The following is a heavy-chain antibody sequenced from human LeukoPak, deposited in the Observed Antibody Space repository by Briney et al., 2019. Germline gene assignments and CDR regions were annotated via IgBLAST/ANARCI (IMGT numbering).Heavy chain of an antibody. D-gene: IGHD3-16*02. Sequence: GGSLRLSCAASGFTFTSYGINWVRQAPGKGLEWVAFIRHDGSSEYYADSVKGRFTISRDNSKNTNTLYLQMNSLRTEDTAIYYCAKDRMITFGGVIGDAFDIWGQGTMVTVSS. CDR1: GFTFTSYG. V-gene: IGHV3-30*02. CDR3: AKDRMITFGGVIGDAFDI. CDR2: IRHDGSSE. J-gene: IGHJ3*02.